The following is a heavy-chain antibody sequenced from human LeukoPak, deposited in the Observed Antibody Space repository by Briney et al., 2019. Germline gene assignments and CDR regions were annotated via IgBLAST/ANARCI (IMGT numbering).Heavy chain of an antibody. Sequence: GGSLRLSCAASGFTFSNYGMHWVRQAPGKGLEWVAAIWYDGSNKYYGDSVKGRFTISRDNGKTSLYLQMNSLRDEDTAVYYCARVIAVVRGGGLSYYYAMDVWGQGTTVTVSS. CDR1: GFTFSNYG. J-gene: IGHJ6*02. V-gene: IGHV3-33*01. CDR2: IWYDGSNK. D-gene: IGHD3-10*01. CDR3: ARVIAVVRGGGLSYYYAMDV.